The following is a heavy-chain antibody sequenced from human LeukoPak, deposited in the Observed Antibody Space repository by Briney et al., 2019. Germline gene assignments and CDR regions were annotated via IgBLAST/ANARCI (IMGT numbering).Heavy chain of an antibody. V-gene: IGHV1-2*02. D-gene: IGHD5-24*01. CDR3: ARRDGDNYQDFDY. J-gene: IGHJ4*02. CDR2: IFPNGGGT. Sequence: GASVKVSCKASGYTFTGYYMHWVRQAPGQGLEWMGWIFPNGGGTNYAQKFQDRVTMTRDTSISTVYMELKWLRSDDTAVYYCARRDGDNYQDFDYWGQGTLVTVSS. CDR1: GYTFTGYY.